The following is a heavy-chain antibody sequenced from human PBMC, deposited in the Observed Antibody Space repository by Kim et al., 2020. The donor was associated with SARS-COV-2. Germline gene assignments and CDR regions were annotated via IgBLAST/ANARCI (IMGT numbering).Heavy chain of an antibody. CDR3: ARDEGDSYCDSASCLMALNY. CDR1: GFTFSDYY. D-gene: IGHD2-2*01. Sequence: GGSLRLSCAASGFTFSDYYMTWVRQAPGKGLEWVSYMSPGGSTIYHADSVKGRFTISRDNAKNSLYLQMNSLRAEDTAVYYCARDEGDSYCDSASCLMALNYWGQGTLVTVSS. CDR2: MSPGGSTI. J-gene: IGHJ4*02. V-gene: IGHV3-11*01.